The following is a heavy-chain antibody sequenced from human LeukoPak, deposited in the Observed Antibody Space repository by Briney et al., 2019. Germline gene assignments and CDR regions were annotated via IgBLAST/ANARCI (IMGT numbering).Heavy chain of an antibody. CDR3: VKDGSGSYYTYYFDY. CDR2: ISSNGGST. D-gene: IGHD3-10*01. Sequence: GGSLRLSCSASGFAFSRYAMHWVRQAPGKGLEYVSAISSNGGSTYYADSVKGRFTISRDNSKNTLYLQMSSLRAEDTAVYYCVKDGSGSYYTYYFDYWGQGTLVTVSS. J-gene: IGHJ4*02. CDR1: GFAFSRYA. V-gene: IGHV3-64D*06.